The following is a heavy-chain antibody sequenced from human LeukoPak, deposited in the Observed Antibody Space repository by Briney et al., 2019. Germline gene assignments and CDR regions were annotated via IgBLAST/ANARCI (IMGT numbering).Heavy chain of an antibody. J-gene: IGHJ4*02. CDR1: GFLFSSYG. CDR3: ASANSSSWPHEYDY. V-gene: IGHV3-33*01. D-gene: IGHD6-13*01. CDR2: IWYDGGNK. Sequence: GKSLRLSCAASGFLFSSYGIHWARQAPGKGLEWVAAIWYDGGNKYYADSVKGRFTISRDNSKNTLYLQMNSLRAEDTAVYYCASANSSSWPHEYDYWGQGTLVTVSS.